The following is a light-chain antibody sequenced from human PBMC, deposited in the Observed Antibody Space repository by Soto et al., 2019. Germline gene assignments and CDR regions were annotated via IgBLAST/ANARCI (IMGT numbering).Light chain of an antibody. CDR2: DAS. CDR1: QSVSSN. J-gene: IGKJ1*01. V-gene: IGKV3-15*01. CDR3: QQYAGSPRT. Sequence: EIVMTQSPATLSVSPVERATLSCMASQSVSSNLAWYQQKPGQAPRLLIYDASTRATVIPARFSGSGSGTEFTLTISSLQSEDFAVYYCQQYAGSPRTFGQGTKVDIK.